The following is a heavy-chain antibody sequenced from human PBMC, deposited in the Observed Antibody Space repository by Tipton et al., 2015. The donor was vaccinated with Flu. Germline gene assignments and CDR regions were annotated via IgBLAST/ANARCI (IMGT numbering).Heavy chain of an antibody. V-gene: IGHV4-59*08. CDR1: GDSIRTSY. D-gene: IGHD3/OR15-3a*01. CDR2: IYHTGRT. CDR3: ARHGTDTGNDLDAFDI. Sequence: TLSLTCTVSGDSIRTSYWSWIRQSPGRGLEWMGYIYHTGRTNYNPALKSRVTVSADTSKNQLSLELRSVTAADTAMYYFARHGTDTGNDLDAFDIWGPGTWVTVSS. J-gene: IGHJ3*02.